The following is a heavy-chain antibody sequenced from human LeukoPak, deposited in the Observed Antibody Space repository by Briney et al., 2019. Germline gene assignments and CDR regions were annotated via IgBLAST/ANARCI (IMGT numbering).Heavy chain of an antibody. CDR1: GFTFSSYG. J-gene: IGHJ4*02. V-gene: IGHV3-30*02. CDR2: IRYDGSNK. CDR3: GKDRIGMTTVVIGYFFDF. Sequence: GGSLRLSCAASGFTFSSYGMHWVRQAPGKGLEWVAFIRYDGSNKYYADSVKGRFTISRDNSKNTLYLQMNSLRAEDTAVYYCGKDRIGMTTVVIGYFFDFWGQGTLVTVSS. D-gene: IGHD4-23*01.